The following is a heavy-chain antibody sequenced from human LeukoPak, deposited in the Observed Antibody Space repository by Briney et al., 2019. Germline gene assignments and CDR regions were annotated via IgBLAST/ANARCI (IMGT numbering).Heavy chain of an antibody. J-gene: IGHJ4*02. CDR1: GYTFTSYY. D-gene: IGHD4-11*01. V-gene: IGHV1-46*01. CDR3: ARDDYSNYGVNS. Sequence: ASVTVSCKASGYTFTSYYMHWVRQAPGQGLEWMGIINPSGGSTSYAQKFQGRVTMTRDTSTSTVYMELSSLRSEDTAVYFCARDDYSNYGVNSWGQGTLVTVSS. CDR2: INPSGGST.